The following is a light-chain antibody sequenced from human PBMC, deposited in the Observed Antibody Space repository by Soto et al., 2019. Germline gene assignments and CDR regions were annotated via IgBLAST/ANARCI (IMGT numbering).Light chain of an antibody. CDR3: AAWDDSLTAVL. CDR1: SSNIGSNT. Sequence: QLVLTQPPSASGTPGQSVTISCSGSSSNIGSNTVNWYQQLSGAAPKLLIHNNDQRPSGVPDRFSGSKSDTSASLAISGLQSADEADYYCAAWDDSLTAVLFGGGTKLTVL. CDR2: NND. J-gene: IGLJ3*02. V-gene: IGLV1-44*01.